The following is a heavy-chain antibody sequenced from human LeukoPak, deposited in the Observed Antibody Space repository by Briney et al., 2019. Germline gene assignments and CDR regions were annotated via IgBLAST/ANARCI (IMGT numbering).Heavy chain of an antibody. D-gene: IGHD4-17*01. J-gene: IGHJ3*01. V-gene: IGHV3-23*01. CDR1: GFTFSSYA. Sequence: GGSLTLSCAASGFTFSSYAMNGVRQAPGKGGDWVSSISVSGGDTYHADSMKGRFTISRDTSKNTLFLQMKSLRAEATAVYYCAKDWRDYGDFHAFDVWGQGTVVTVSS. CDR2: ISVSGGDT. CDR3: AKDWRDYGDFHAFDV.